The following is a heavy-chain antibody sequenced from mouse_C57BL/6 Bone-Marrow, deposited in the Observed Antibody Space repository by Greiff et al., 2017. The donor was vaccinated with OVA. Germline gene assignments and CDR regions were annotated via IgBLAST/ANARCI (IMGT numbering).Heavy chain of an antibody. CDR2: ISSGGSYT. J-gene: IGHJ3*01. V-gene: IGHV5-6*01. Sequence: EVQLQESGGDLVKPGGSLKLSCAASGFTFSSYGMSWVRQTPDKRLEWVATISSGGSYTYYPDSVKGRFTISRDNAKNTLYLQMSSLKSEDTAMYYCARRWDEAYWGQGTLVTVSA. CDR1: GFTFSSYG. D-gene: IGHD4-1*01. CDR3: ARRWDEAY.